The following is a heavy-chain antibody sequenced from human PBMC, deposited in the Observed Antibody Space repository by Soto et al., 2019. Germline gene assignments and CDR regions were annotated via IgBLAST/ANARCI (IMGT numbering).Heavy chain of an antibody. D-gene: IGHD6-13*01. V-gene: IGHV3-9*01. CDR3: AKDMRGGSSSSRYYYGLDV. J-gene: IGHJ6*02. CDR1: GFTFDDYA. Sequence: EVQLVESGGGLVQPGRSLRLSCAASGFTFDDYAMHWVRQAPGKGLEWVSGISWNSGTIVYADSVKGRFTISRDNAKNSLXXQMNSRRGEDTALYYCAKDMRGGSSSSRYYYGLDVWGQGTTVTVSS. CDR2: ISWNSGTI.